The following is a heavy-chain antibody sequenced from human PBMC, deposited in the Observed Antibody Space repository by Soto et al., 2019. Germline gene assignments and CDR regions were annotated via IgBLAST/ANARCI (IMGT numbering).Heavy chain of an antibody. CDR3: ASATIMITFGGVSNRGAFDI. D-gene: IGHD3-16*01. CDR2: IYYSGST. Sequence: QLQLQESGPGLVKPSETLSLTCTVSGGSISSSSYYWGWIRQPPGKGLEWIGSIYYSGSTYYNPSLKSRVTISVDTSKNQFSLKLSSVTAADTAVYYCASATIMITFGGVSNRGAFDIWGQGTMVTVSS. CDR1: GGSISSSSYY. V-gene: IGHV4-39*01. J-gene: IGHJ3*02.